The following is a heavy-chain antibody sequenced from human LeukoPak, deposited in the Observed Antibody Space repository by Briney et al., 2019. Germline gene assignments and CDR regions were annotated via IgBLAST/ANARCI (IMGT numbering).Heavy chain of an antibody. CDR2: IYYSGST. CDR1: GGSISSGSYY. J-gene: IGHJ6*03. Sequence: SETLSLTCTVSGGSISSGSYYWGWIRQPPGKGLEWIGSIYYSGSTYYNPSLKSRVTISVDTSKNQFSLKLSSVTAADTAVYYCARTTEAHSWRTRYYDYYMDVWGKGTTVTVSS. D-gene: IGHD6-13*01. V-gene: IGHV4-39*07. CDR3: ARTTEAHSWRTRYYDYYMDV.